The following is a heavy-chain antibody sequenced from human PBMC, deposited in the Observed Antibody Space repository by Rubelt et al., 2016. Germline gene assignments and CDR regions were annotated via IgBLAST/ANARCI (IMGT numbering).Heavy chain of an antibody. CDR2: LYSGGST. D-gene: IGHD3-9*01. V-gene: IGHV3-53*01. CDR3: ARVGTGYHFDL. CDR1: GFSVSNNY. Sequence: EVQLVESGGGLIQPGGSLRLSCAASGFSVSNNYMSWVRQAPGKGLEWVSVLYSGGSTYYAASVKGRFTISRDNSKNTVYLQMTSVGVEDTAVYYCARVGTGYHFDLWGQGTLVTVSS. J-gene: IGHJ4*02.